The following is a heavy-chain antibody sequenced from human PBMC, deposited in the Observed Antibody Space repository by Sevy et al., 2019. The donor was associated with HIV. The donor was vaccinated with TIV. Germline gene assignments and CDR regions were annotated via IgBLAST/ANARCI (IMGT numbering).Heavy chain of an antibody. D-gene: IGHD2-21*01. J-gene: IGHJ4*02. CDR1: GGSISSYSYY. V-gene: IGHV4-39*01. Sequence: SETLSLTCTVSGGSISSYSYYWGWIRQPPGKGLEWIGSVYYSGRTYYNPSLGSRVTISVDTSKTQFSLKLSSVTAADTAVYYCARHTSYISGDCWGQGTLVTVSS. CDR2: VYYSGRT. CDR3: ARHTSYISGDC.